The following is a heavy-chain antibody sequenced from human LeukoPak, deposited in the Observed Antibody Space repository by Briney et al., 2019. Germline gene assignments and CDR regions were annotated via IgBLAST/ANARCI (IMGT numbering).Heavy chain of an antibody. D-gene: IGHD1-1*01. V-gene: IGHV3-23*01. CDR3: ANDPGPTGTADY. Sequence: GGSLRLSCAASGFTFSSYAMSWVRQAPGKGLEWVSAISGSGGSTYYADSVKGRFTISRDNSKNTLYLQMNSLRAEDTAVYYCANDPGPTGTADYWGQGTLVTVSS. CDR1: GFTFSSYA. J-gene: IGHJ4*02. CDR2: ISGSGGST.